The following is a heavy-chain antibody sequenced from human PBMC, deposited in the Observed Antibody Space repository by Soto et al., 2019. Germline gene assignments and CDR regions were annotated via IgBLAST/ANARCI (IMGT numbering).Heavy chain of an antibody. V-gene: IGHV4-30-4*01. Sequence: QVQLQESGPGLVEPSQTLSLTCTVSGASVSSDYYYWSWIRQPPGRGLEWIGHIYNSGSTYSNPSLKSRVTVSLDTSKNQFSLNLSSVTAADTAVYYCARGPSGDKVHYSGQGTLVTVSS. CDR2: IYNSGST. CDR3: ARGPSGDKVHY. D-gene: IGHD1-26*01. J-gene: IGHJ4*02. CDR1: GASVSSDYYY.